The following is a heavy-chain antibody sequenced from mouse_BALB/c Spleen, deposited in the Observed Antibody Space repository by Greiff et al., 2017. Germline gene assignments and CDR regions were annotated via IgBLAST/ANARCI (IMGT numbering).Heavy chain of an antibody. CDR2: IWAGGST. CDR1: GFSLTSYG. J-gene: IGHJ1*01. Sequence: VQLVESGPGLVAPSQSLSITCTVSGFSLTSYGVHWVRQPPGKGLEWLGVIWAGGSTNYNSALMSRLSISKDNSKSQVFLKMNSLQTDDTAMYYCASYYYGSRRYFDVWGAGTTVTVSS. CDR3: ASYYYGSRRYFDV. D-gene: IGHD1-1*01. V-gene: IGHV2-9*02.